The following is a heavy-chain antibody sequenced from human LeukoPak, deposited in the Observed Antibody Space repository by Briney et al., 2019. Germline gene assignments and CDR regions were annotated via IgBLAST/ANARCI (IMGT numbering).Heavy chain of an antibody. Sequence: SETLSLTCTVSGGSISSGGYYWSWIRQHPGKGLEWIGYIYYSGSTYYNPSLKSRVTISVDTSKNQFSLKLSSVTAADTAVYYCARDNLTGYSSFDYWGQGTLVTVSS. CDR3: ARDNLTGYSSFDY. J-gene: IGHJ4*02. CDR1: GGSISSGGYY. CDR2: IYYSGST. D-gene: IGHD3-9*01. V-gene: IGHV4-31*03.